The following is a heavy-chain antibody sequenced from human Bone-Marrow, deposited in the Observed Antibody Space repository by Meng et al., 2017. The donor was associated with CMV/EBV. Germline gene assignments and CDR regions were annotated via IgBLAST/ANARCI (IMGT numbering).Heavy chain of an antibody. Sequence: SVKVSCKASGGTFSSYAISWVRQAPGQGLEWMGGIIPILGIANYAQKFQGRVTITADKSTGTAYMELSSLRSEDTAVYYCATTQPRILKTYYDFWSGPREYYFDYWGQGTLVTVSS. CDR2: IIPILGIA. V-gene: IGHV1-69*10. CDR1: GGTFSSYA. CDR3: ATTQPRILKTYYDFWSGPREYYFDY. J-gene: IGHJ4*02. D-gene: IGHD3-3*01.